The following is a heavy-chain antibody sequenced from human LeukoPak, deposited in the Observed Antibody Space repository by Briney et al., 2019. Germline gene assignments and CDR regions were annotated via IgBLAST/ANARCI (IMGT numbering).Heavy chain of an antibody. J-gene: IGHJ4*02. Sequence: GGSLRLSCAASGFTVSTNYMSWVRQAPGRGLEWVSVIYSGGSTYYADSVKGRFTISRDNSKNTLYLQMNSLRAEDTAVYYCARASIAAAGYYFDYWGQGTLVTVSS. V-gene: IGHV3-66*01. CDR1: GFTVSTNY. CDR2: IYSGGST. D-gene: IGHD6-13*01. CDR3: ARASIAAAGYYFDY.